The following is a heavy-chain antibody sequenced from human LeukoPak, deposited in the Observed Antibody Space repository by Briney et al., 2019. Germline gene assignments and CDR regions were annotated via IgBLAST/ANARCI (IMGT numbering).Heavy chain of an antibody. Sequence: AGGSLRLSCAASGFRFRDYWMTWVRQAPGRGLEWVANMNQDGSNIKYGDSVKGRFTISRDNAKNSLYLQMDSLRVDDTAVYYCAKSGAQWLVQENWFDPWGQGTLVTVSS. CDR1: GFRFRDYW. CDR3: AKSGAQWLVQENWFDP. J-gene: IGHJ5*02. D-gene: IGHD6-19*01. CDR2: MNQDGSNI. V-gene: IGHV3-7*01.